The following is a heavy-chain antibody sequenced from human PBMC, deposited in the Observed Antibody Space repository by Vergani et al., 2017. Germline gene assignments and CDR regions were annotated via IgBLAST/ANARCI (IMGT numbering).Heavy chain of an antibody. D-gene: IGHD3-9*01. CDR2: IYHSGGA. Sequence: QLHLQESGPGLVKPSETLSLTCTVSGGSLTRSSYYWGWIRQPPGKGLEWIGNIYHSGGAYYNPSLKGRVTISVDTSKNQFSLEVTAVTAADTAIYCCARTESFILRYFRWALWGQGTLVTVSS. J-gene: IGHJ4*02. CDR3: ARTESFILRYFRWAL. CDR1: GGSLTRSSYY. V-gene: IGHV4-39*01.